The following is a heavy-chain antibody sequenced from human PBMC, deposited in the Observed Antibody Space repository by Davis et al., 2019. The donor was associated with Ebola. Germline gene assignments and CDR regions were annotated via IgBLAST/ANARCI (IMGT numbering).Heavy chain of an antibody. CDR3: GTSYGLYIPSPDY. J-gene: IGHJ4*02. CDR1: EIPFTTYS. D-gene: IGHD5-18*01. Sequence: PGGSLRLSCAGSEIPFTTYSFNWVRQAPGKGLELVSSISSHSDYIYYADSVKGRFTISRDNAKNSLYLQMNSLRAEDTAVYYCGTSYGLYIPSPDYWGQGTLVTVSS. CDR2: ISSHSDYI. V-gene: IGHV3-21*06.